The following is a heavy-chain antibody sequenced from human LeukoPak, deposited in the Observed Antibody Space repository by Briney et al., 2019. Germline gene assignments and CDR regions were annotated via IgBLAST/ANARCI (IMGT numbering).Heavy chain of an antibody. J-gene: IGHJ5*02. D-gene: IGHD6-19*01. CDR1: GGSISSYY. V-gene: IGHV4-4*07. Sequence: RPSETLSLTCTVSGGSISSYYWSWIRQPAGKGLEWIGRIYTSGSTNYNPSLKSRVTISVDTSKNQFSLKLSSVTAADTAVYYCARVGYSSGWYGHWFDPWGQGTLVTVSS. CDR3: ARVGYSSGWYGHWFDP. CDR2: IYTSGST.